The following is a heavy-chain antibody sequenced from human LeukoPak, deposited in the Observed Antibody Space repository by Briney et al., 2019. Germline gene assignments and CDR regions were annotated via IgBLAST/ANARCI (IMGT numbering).Heavy chain of an antibody. Sequence: GGSLRLSCAASGFTFSSHTMSWVRQAPGKGLEWVSDISSTSRTIYYADPAEGRFTISRDNAKNSLYLQMNSLRDEDTAVYYCARASDYVLDSWGQGILVTVSS. D-gene: IGHD4-17*01. V-gene: IGHV3-48*02. J-gene: IGHJ4*02. CDR3: ARASDYVLDS. CDR1: GFTFSSHT. CDR2: ISSTSRTI.